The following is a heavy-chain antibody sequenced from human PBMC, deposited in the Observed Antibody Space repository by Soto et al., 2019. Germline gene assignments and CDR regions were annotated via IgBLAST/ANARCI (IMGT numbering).Heavy chain of an antibody. J-gene: IGHJ5*02. D-gene: IGHD6-6*01. CDR3: ASDDSHAHGPPAARSCFHP. Sequence: ASVKVSGKASGVSLRDYFMHWVRQALGQGLKWMGIINPSGESRNSAQKFQGRVTITRDTYTRTVYMDLSSLRYEDTAVYYCASDDSHAHGPPAARSCFHPWG. CDR2: INPSGESR. V-gene: IGHV1-46*01. CDR1: GVSLRDYF.